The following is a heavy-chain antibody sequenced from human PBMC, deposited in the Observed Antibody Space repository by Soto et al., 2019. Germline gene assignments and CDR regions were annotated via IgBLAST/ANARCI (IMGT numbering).Heavy chain of an antibody. CDR1: GFTFSSYS. CDR2: ISSSSSYI. V-gene: IGHV3-21*04. Sequence: GGSLSLSCAASGFTFSSYSMNLVRQAPGKGLEWVSSISSSSSYIYYADSAKGRFTISRDNAKNSLYLQMNSLRAEDTAVYYCAKELSPYSSSWFDYWGQGTLVTVSS. CDR3: AKELSPYSSSWFDY. D-gene: IGHD6-13*01. J-gene: IGHJ4*02.